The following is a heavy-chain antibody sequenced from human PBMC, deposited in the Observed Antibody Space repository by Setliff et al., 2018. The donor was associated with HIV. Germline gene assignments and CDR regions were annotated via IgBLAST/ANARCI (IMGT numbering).Heavy chain of an antibody. CDR2: INLSRST. CDR1: GASFSGYY. CDR3: ASFFVTTVTNQDY. Sequence: PSETLSLTCAVYGASFSGYYWSWIRQPPGKGLEWIGEINLSRSTDYNPSLKSRVTISVDTSKNQFSLRLSSVTAGDTAMYYCASFFVTTVTNQDYWGQGTPVTVS. J-gene: IGHJ4*02. D-gene: IGHD4-17*01. V-gene: IGHV4-34*01.